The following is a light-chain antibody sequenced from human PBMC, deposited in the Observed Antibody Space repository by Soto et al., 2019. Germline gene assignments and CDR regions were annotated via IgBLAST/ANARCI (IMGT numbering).Light chain of an antibody. CDR2: GAS. V-gene: IGKV1-6*01. CDR3: LQDYTYPAT. J-gene: IGKJ1*01. Sequence: TQCQSPLSASVGDRVTITCRASQGISNELGWYQQRPGKAPKVLIYGASNLQSGVPSRFSGSASGTDFTLTISSLQPEDFATYYCLQDYTYPATFGQGTKVDIK. CDR1: QGISNE.